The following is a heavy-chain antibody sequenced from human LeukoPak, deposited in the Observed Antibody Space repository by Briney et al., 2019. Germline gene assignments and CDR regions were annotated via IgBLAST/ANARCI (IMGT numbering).Heavy chain of an antibody. J-gene: IGHJ4*02. D-gene: IGHD6-13*01. CDR1: GFTFSSYS. CDR3: ARDRAAAGNY. Sequence: PGGSLRLSCAASGFTFSSYSMNWVRQAPGKGLEWVSSISGSSSYIYYADSVKGRFTISRDNAKNSLYLQMNSLRAEVTAVYYCARDRAAAGNYWGQGTLVTVSS. V-gene: IGHV3-21*01. CDR2: ISGSSSYI.